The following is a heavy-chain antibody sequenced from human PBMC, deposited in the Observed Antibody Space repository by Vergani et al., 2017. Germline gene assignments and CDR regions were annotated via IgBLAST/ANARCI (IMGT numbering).Heavy chain of an antibody. D-gene: IGHD4/OR15-4a*01. V-gene: IGHV4-38-2*02. J-gene: IGHJ5*02. Sequence: QVQLRESGPGLVKPSETLSLSCTMSGYSVNSGYYWAWIRQTAAKGLEWIGSAYHSGATYYNPSLESRVTILLDTSRKQFSLRINSVTAAETAVYYCAGGNDHGTYNPPLDPWGPGTRVTVSS. CDR3: AGGNDHGTYNPPLDP. CDR2: AYHSGAT. CDR1: GYSVNSGYY.